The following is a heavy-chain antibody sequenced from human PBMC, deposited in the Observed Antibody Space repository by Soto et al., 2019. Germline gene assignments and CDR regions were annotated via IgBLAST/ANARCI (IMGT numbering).Heavy chain of an antibody. CDR1: GSSFASHL. CDR2: IYPGDSDT. Sequence: PGESLNISCKGSGSSFASHLVAWVRQMPEKCLEWIATIYPGDSDTKYSSAFRGHVTISADTSVSTAYLQWRSLEATDSATYYCARYSGSYWHYLDFWGQGTLVTVSS. V-gene: IGHV5-51*01. J-gene: IGHJ4*02. CDR3: ARYSGSYWHYLDF. D-gene: IGHD1-26*01.